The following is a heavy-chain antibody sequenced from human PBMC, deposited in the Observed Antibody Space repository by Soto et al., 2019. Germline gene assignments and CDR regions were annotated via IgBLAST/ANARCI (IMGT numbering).Heavy chain of an antibody. J-gene: IGHJ5*02. CDR1: GFTFSSYG. Sequence: PGGSLRLSCAASGFTFSSYGMHWVRQAPGKGLEWVAVISYDGSNKYYADSVKGRFTISRDNSKNTLYLQMNSLRAEDTAVYYCARGGDIVVVPAAEDNWFDPWGQGTLVTVSS. D-gene: IGHD2-2*01. V-gene: IGHV3-30*03. CDR2: ISYDGSNK. CDR3: ARGGDIVVVPAAEDNWFDP.